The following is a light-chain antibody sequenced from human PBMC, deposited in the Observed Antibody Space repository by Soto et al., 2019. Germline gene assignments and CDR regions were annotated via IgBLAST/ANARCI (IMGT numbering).Light chain of an antibody. V-gene: IGKV3-15*01. CDR3: QQYNNCPPYT. J-gene: IGKJ2*01. Sequence: ELVLTQSPATLSVSLGERATLSCRASQSVSSNLAWYQQKPGQAPRLLIHGAYTRATDIPARFSGSGSGTEITLTITGLQSEDFAVSNCQQYNNCPPYTFGQGTRLEIK. CDR2: GAY. CDR1: QSVSSN.